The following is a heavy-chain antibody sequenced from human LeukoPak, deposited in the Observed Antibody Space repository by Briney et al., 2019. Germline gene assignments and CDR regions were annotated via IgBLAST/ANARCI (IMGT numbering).Heavy chain of an antibody. CDR3: ASSRRSGWYFDY. CDR2: IYPDDSDT. D-gene: IGHD6-19*01. Sequence: GESLKISCQGSGYTFKYYWLGWVRQMRGKGLEWMGLIYPDDSDTKYSPSFEGHVTISADKSINTAYLQWSTLKASDTAMYYCASSRRSGWYFDYWGQGTLVTVSS. V-gene: IGHV5-51*01. J-gene: IGHJ4*02. CDR1: GYTFKYYW.